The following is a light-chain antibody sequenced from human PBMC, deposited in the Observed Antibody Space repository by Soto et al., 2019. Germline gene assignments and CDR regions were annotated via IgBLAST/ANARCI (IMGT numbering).Light chain of an antibody. Sequence: QSALTQPPSASGSPGQSVTISCTGTSSDVGAYTYVSWYQQYPGKAPKLMIYEVTKRPSGVPDRFSGSKSGNTASLTVSGLQAEDEADYYCTSYVGNDIWVFGGGTKQTVL. CDR3: TSYVGNDIWV. J-gene: IGLJ3*02. CDR2: EVT. CDR1: SSDVGAYTY. V-gene: IGLV2-8*01.